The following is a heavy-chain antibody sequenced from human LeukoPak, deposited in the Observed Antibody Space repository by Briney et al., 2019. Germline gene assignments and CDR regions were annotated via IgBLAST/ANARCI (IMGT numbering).Heavy chain of an antibody. D-gene: IGHD4-17*01. Sequence: GGSLRLSCAASGFTFSSYGMHWVRQAPGKGLEWVAVISYDGSNKYYADSVKGRFTISRDNSKNTLYLQMNSLRAEDTAVYYCAKGRTVTANALDIWGQGTMVTVSS. V-gene: IGHV3-30*18. CDR3: AKGRTVTANALDI. CDR2: ISYDGSNK. CDR1: GFTFSSYG. J-gene: IGHJ3*02.